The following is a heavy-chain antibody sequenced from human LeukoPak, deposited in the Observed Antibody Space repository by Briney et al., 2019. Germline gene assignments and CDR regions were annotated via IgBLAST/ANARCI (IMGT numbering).Heavy chain of an antibody. CDR3: AREAYYDFWSGSLVRYYYMDV. V-gene: IGHV4-59*11. Sequence: SETLSLTCAVSGGSISSHYWSWIRQAPGKGLEWIGHINYSGSTNYNPSLKSRVIISVDMSKNQFSLKLSSVTAADTALYYCAREAYYDFWSGSLVRYYYMDVWGKGTTVTVSS. D-gene: IGHD3-3*01. CDR1: GGSISSHY. CDR2: INYSGST. J-gene: IGHJ6*03.